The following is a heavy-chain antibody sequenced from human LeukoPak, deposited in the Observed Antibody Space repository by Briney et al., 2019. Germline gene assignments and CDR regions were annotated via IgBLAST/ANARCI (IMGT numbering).Heavy chain of an antibody. CDR2: INYGGST. V-gene: IGHV4-34*01. D-gene: IGHD3-10*01. J-gene: IGHJ6*03. CDR3: ARGRTVRGVIKFCYYMDV. Sequence: SETLSLTCAVYGGSFSGYYWSWIRQPPGKGLEWIGEINYGGSTNYNPSLKSRVTISEDTSKNKFFLKLSSVTAADTAVYYCARGRTVRGVIKFCYYMDVWGKGTTVTVSS. CDR1: GGSFSGYY.